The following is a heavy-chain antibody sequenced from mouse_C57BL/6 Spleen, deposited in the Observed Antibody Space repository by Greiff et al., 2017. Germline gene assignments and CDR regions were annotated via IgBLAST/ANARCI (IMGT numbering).Heavy chain of an antibody. CDR1: GYTFTSYG. V-gene: IGHV1-58*01. Sequence: EVQLQQSGAELVRPGSSVKMSCKTSGYTFTSYGINWVKQRPGQGLEWIGYIYIGNGYTEYNEKFKGKATLTSDTSSSTAYMQLSSLTSEDSAIYFWARYPYYYGSSYAAMDYWGQGTSVTVSS. J-gene: IGHJ4*01. CDR3: ARYPYYYGSSYAAMDY. CDR2: IYIGNGYT. D-gene: IGHD1-1*01.